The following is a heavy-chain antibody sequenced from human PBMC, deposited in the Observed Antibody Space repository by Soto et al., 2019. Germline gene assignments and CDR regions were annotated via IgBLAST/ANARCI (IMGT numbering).Heavy chain of an antibody. Sequence: QVQLVQSGAEVKKPGASVKVSCKASGYTFTSYYMHWVRQAPGQGLEWMGIINPSGGSPSYAQKFQGRVTMPRDTSASTVYMELSSLRSEDTAVYYCAREQYYYDSSGYPNDAFDIWGQGTMVAVSS. J-gene: IGHJ3*02. CDR3: AREQYYYDSSGYPNDAFDI. V-gene: IGHV1-46*01. D-gene: IGHD3-22*01. CDR1: GYTFTSYY. CDR2: INPSGGSP.